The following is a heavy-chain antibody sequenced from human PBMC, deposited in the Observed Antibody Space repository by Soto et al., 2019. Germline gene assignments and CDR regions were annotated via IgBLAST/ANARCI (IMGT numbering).Heavy chain of an antibody. J-gene: IGHJ1*01. CDR1: GFTFSSYS. CDR3: ASDIVVVVAAEYFQH. V-gene: IGHV3-21*01. D-gene: IGHD2-15*01. CDR2: ISSSSSYI. Sequence: GGSLRLSCAASGFTFSSYSMNWVRQAPGKGLEWVSSISSSSSYIYYADSVKGRFTISRDNAKNSLYLQMNSLRAEDTAVYYCASDIVVVVAAEYFQHWGQGTLVTVSS.